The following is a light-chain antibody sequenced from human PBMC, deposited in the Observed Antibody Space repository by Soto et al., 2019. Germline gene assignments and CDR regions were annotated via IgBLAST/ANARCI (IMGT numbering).Light chain of an antibody. CDR1: QNVSSNL. CDR2: DAS. J-gene: IGKJ5*01. Sequence: TVLTQSPVTLSLSPGERSTLSCMASQNVSSNLLVWYQQHPGQAPRLLIYDASSRATGIPDRFSGSGSGTDFTLTIVRLEPEDFAVYYCKQRSNWHPLISFGQGTRLEIK. CDR3: KQRSNWHPLIS. V-gene: IGKV3D-20*02.